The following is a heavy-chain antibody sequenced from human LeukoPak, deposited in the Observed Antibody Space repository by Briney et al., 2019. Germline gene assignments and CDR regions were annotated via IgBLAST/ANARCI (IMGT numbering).Heavy chain of an antibody. J-gene: IGHJ5*02. CDR2: IYYSGST. CDR1: GGSISSGGYY. CDR3: ARHVVLAVRGVIITSWFDP. V-gene: IGHV4-31*03. Sequence: SQTLSLTCTVSGGSISSGGYYWSWIRQHPGKGLEWIGYIYYSGSTYYNPSLKSRVTISVDTSKNQFSLKLSSVTAADTAVYYCARHVVLAVRGVIITSWFDPWGQRTLVTVSS. D-gene: IGHD3-10*01.